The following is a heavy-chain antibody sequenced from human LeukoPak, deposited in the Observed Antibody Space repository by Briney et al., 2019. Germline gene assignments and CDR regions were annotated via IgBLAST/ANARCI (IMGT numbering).Heavy chain of an antibody. Sequence: ASVKVSCKASGYTFTSYGISWVRQAPGQGLEWMGWISAYNGNTNYAQKLQGRVTMTTDTSTSTAYMELRSLRSDDTAVYYCARGLSYYGSSGYSLFDYWGQGTLVTVSS. CDR1: GYTFTSYG. V-gene: IGHV1-18*01. CDR3: ARGLSYYGSSGYSLFDY. J-gene: IGHJ4*02. CDR2: ISAYNGNT. D-gene: IGHD3-22*01.